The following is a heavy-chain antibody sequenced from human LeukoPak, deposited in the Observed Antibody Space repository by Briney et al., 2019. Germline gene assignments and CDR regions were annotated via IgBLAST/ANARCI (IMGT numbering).Heavy chain of an antibody. Sequence: GGSLRLSCAASGFTFSRYDMHWVRQATGKGLEWVSGIDTAGDPYYPGSGKGRFTISRENAKNSLYLQMNSLRAGDTAVYYCAREARYSSGWYGAFDIWGQGTLVIVSS. V-gene: IGHV3-13*05. CDR1: GFTFSRYD. D-gene: IGHD6-19*01. J-gene: IGHJ3*02. CDR3: AREARYSSGWYGAFDI. CDR2: IDTAGDP.